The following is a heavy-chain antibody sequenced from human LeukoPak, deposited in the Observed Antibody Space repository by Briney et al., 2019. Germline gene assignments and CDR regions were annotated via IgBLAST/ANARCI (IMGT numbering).Heavy chain of an antibody. Sequence: GGSLGLSCATSGFTFSNFWMDWVRQAPGKGLEWVANINQNGGEKYYADSVKGRFTISRDNAKNPLYLQMNSLRVEDTAVYYCTRALDYWGQGTLVTVSS. J-gene: IGHJ4*02. CDR3: TRALDY. CDR1: GFTFSNFW. V-gene: IGHV3-7*04. CDR2: INQNGGEK.